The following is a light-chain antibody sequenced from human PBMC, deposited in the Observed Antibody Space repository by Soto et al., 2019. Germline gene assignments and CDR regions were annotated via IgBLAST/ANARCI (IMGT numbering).Light chain of an antibody. CDR3: SSYTSNSTLYV. Sequence: QSALTQPASVSGSHGQSITISCTGTSSDIGGYNYVSWYRQHPGKAPELVIYDVANRPSGVSDRFSGSKSGNTASLTISGLQTDDGADYYCSSYTSNSTLYVYGTGTRSPS. J-gene: IGLJ1*01. V-gene: IGLV2-14*03. CDR2: DVA. CDR1: SSDIGGYNY.